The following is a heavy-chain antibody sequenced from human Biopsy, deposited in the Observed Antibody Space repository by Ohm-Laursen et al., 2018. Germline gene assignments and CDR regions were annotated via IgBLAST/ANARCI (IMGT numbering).Heavy chain of an antibody. CDR2: VYYTGST. CDR3: ARDRGYYSDRTVPGYFDL. Sequence: SQTLSLTCTVSGDSISSYYWSWIRQHPGKGLEWIGYVYYTGSTDYNPSLQSRVTISVDTSKNHFSLRLRSVTPADTAIYYCARDRGYYSDRTVPGYFDLWGRGTLVTVSS. CDR1: GDSISSYY. J-gene: IGHJ2*01. D-gene: IGHD3-22*01. V-gene: IGHV4-59*01.